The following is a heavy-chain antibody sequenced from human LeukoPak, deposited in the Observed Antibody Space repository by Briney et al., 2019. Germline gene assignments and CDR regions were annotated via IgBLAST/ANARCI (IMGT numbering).Heavy chain of an antibody. D-gene: IGHD3-10*01. V-gene: IGHV4-59*01. J-gene: IGHJ6*04. CDR2: IYYSGST. Sequence: SETLSLTCTVSGGSISSYYWSWLRQPPGKGLEWIGYIYYSGSTNYNPSLKSRVTISVDTSKNQFSLKLSSVTAADTAVYYCARDQTYYYGSGRYYYGMDVWGKGTTVTVSS. CDR3: ARDQTYYYGSGRYYYGMDV. CDR1: GGSISSYY.